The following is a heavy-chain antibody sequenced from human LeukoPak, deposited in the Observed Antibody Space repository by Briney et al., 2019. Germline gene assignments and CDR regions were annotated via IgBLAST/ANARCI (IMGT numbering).Heavy chain of an antibody. D-gene: IGHD3-10*01. CDR1: GFTFSSYG. Sequence: PGGSLRLSCAASGFTFSSYGMHWVCQAPGKGLEWVAVISYDGSNKYYADSVKGRFTISRDNSKNTLYLQMNSLRAEDTAVYYCAKGKGAQRITMVRGVLFDYWGQGTLVTVSS. J-gene: IGHJ4*02. CDR2: ISYDGSNK. CDR3: AKGKGAQRITMVRGVLFDY. V-gene: IGHV3-30*18.